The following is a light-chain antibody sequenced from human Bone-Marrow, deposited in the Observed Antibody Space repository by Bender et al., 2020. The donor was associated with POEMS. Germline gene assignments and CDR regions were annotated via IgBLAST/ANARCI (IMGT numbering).Light chain of an antibody. V-gene: IGLV2-14*03. Sequence: QSALTQPASVSGSPGQSITISCTGTSSDVGGYNYISWYQQHPDKAPKFIIYDVSNRPSGVPDRFSGSKSGTSASLAITGLQAEDEGDYYCQSYDNSLGGWVFGGGTKLTVL. CDR3: QSYDNSLGGWV. CDR2: DVS. J-gene: IGLJ3*02. CDR1: SSDVGGYNY.